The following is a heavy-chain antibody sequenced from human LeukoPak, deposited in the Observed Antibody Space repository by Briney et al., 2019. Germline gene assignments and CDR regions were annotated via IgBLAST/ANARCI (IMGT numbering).Heavy chain of an antibody. V-gene: IGHV3-48*01. J-gene: IGHJ4*02. CDR2: TSSSSSNI. Sequence: GESLRLSCAASGFTISSHSMNWVRQASGKGLEWVSYTSSSSSNIYYADSVKGRFTISKDNVKNSLYLQMNSLRAEDTAVYYCTKDLVLPSYQPFDSWGPGTLVTVSS. CDR3: TKDLVLPSYQPFDS. D-gene: IGHD2-2*01. CDR1: GFTISSHS.